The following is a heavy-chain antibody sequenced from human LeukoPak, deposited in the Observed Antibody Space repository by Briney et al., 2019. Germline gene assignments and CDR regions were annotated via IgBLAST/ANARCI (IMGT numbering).Heavy chain of an antibody. V-gene: IGHV3-30*02. CDR2: IQFDGRNE. Sequence: GGSLRLSCVASGFTFSIFGMHWVRQAPGKGLEWVAYIQFDGRNERYADSVKGRFTISRDNSRNTLYLQMNTLKVEDTAVYYCAKKKPGNVDRLDYWGQGTLLTVSS. J-gene: IGHJ4*02. D-gene: IGHD3-10*02. CDR3: AKKKPGNVDRLDY. CDR1: GFTFSIFG.